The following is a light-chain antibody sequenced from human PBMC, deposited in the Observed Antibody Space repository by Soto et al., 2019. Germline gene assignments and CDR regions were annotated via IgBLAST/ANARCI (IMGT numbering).Light chain of an antibody. V-gene: IGKV1-5*03. Sequence: DIQMTQSPSTLSPSVGDRVTITCRASQSISSWLAWYQQKPGKAPKLLIYKASSLESGVPSRFSGSGSGTEFTLTISSLQPDDFATYYCQQYYTTPFTFGPGTKVDIK. CDR2: KAS. CDR3: QQYYTTPFT. J-gene: IGKJ3*01. CDR1: QSISSW.